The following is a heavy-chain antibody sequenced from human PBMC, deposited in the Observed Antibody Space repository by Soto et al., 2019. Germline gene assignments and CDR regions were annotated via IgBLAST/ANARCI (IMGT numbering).Heavy chain of an antibody. CDR1: GVSVSNRTHY. Sequence: PSETLSLTCEVSGVSVSNRTHYWTWIRQPPGKGLEWIGFLYYGGTNYNPSLKSRLTIALDTSKNQISLNLSSVTAADTAVYYCARGRIVVVPAARNWFDPWGQGTLVTVSS. V-gene: IGHV4-61*01. J-gene: IGHJ5*02. D-gene: IGHD2-2*01. CDR3: ARGRIVVVPAARNWFDP. CDR2: LYYGGT.